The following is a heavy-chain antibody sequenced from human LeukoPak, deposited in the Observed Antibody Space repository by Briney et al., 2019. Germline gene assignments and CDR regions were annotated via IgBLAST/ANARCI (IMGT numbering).Heavy chain of an antibody. CDR1: GYTFTSYA. V-gene: IGHV7-4-1*02. Sequence: VASVKVSCKASGYTFTSYAMAWVRQAPGQGLEWMGWINTNTGNPTYAQGFTGRFVFSLDTSVSTTYLQISSLKAEDTAVYYCARDITVGPSNWFDPWGQGTLVTVSS. J-gene: IGHJ5*02. D-gene: IGHD3-10*01. CDR3: ARDITVGPSNWFDP. CDR2: INTNTGNP.